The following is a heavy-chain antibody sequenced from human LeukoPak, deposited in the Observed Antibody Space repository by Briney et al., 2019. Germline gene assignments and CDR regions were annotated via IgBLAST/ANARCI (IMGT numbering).Heavy chain of an antibody. CDR2: ISGSGGST. CDR3: AKDPLATVTIFDY. J-gene: IGHJ4*02. CDR1: GFTFSSYA. D-gene: IGHD4-17*01. V-gene: IGHV3-23*01. Sequence: GGSLRLSCAASGFTFSSYAMSWVRQAPGKGLGWVSAISGSGGSTYYADSVKGRFTISRDNSKNTLYLQMNSLRAEDTAVYYCAKDPLATVTIFDYWGQGTLVTVCS.